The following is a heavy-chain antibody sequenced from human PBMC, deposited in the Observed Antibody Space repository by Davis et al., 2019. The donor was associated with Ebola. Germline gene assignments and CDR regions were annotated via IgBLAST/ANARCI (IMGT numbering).Heavy chain of an antibody. Sequence: SETLSLTCTVSGGSISSSSHYWGWIRQPPGKGLEWIGSIYYSGSTYYKPSLKSRVTISVDTSKNQFSLKLNSVTAADTAVYYCARWTGGIVTTRGADWFDPWGQGTLVTVSS. CDR2: IYYSGST. D-gene: IGHD4-11*01. CDR3: ARWTGGIVTTRGADWFDP. CDR1: GGSISSSSHY. V-gene: IGHV4-39*07. J-gene: IGHJ5*02.